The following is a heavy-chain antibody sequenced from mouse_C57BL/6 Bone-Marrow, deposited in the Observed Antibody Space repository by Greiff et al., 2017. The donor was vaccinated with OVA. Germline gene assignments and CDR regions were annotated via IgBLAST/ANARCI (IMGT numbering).Heavy chain of an antibody. V-gene: IGHV5-6*01. CDR1: GFTFSSYG. Sequence: EVQRVESGGDLVKPGGSLKLSCAASGFTFSSYGMSWVRQTPDKRLEWVATISSGGSYTYYPDSVKGRFTISRDNAKNTLYLQMSSLKSEDTAMYYCARRGYDYSFAYWGQGTLVTVSA. J-gene: IGHJ3*01. CDR2: ISSGGSYT. D-gene: IGHD2-4*01. CDR3: ARRGYDYSFAY.